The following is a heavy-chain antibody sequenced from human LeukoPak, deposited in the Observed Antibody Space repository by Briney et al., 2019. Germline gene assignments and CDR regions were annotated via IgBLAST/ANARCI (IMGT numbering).Heavy chain of an antibody. V-gene: IGHV4-38-2*01. CDR1: GYSIRGDDY. J-gene: IGHJ4*02. Sequence: PSETPSLTCAVSGYSIRGDDYWGWIGQSPGKGLEWIGSIYHSGSTHYNPSLKSRVTISVDTSKNQFSLMLNPVTAADTAVYYCARNRSVTTTPGFDHWGQGTLVTVSS. CDR3: ARNRSVTTTPGFDH. D-gene: IGHD4-17*01. CDR2: IYHSGST.